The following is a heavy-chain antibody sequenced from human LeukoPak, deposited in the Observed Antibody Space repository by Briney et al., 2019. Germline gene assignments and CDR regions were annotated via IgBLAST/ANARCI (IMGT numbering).Heavy chain of an antibody. CDR1: GFTFSSYE. D-gene: IGHD5-12*01. V-gene: IGHV3-48*03. CDR3: ASRDIVATIDAPYFDY. CDR2: ISSSGSTI. J-gene: IGHJ4*02. Sequence: GGSLRLSCAASGFTFSSYEMNWVRQAPGKGLEWVSYISSSGSTIYYADSVKGRFTISRDNAKNSLYLQMNSRRAEDTAVYYCASRDIVATIDAPYFDYWGQGTLVTVSS.